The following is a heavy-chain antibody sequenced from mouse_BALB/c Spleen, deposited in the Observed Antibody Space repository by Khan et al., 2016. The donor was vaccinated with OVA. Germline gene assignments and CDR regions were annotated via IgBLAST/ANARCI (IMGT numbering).Heavy chain of an antibody. CDR1: GYTFTSYT. D-gene: IGHD2-14*01. V-gene: IGHV1-4*01. CDR3: VRDGAYHRNDGWFAY. J-gene: IGHJ3*01. Sequence: QVQLQQSGAELARPGASVKMSCKASGYTFTSYTIHWIKERPGQGLEWIGNINPSNGYTNYNQKFKDKATLTTDKSSTTAYLPLSSLTSDDSAVYNCVRDGAYHRNDGWFAYWGQGTLVTVSA. CDR2: INPSNGYT.